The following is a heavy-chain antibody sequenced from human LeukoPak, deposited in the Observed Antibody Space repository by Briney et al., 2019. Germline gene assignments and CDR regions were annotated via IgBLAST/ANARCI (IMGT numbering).Heavy chain of an antibody. CDR1: GYPFTSYY. D-gene: IGHD2-2*02. Sequence: ASVKVSCKASGYPFTSYYINWVRQAPGQALEWMGWISAYNGDTNYAQNLQGRVTMTTDTSTDTAYMELRSLRSDDTAVYYCARDGLSYTNPNNWFDPWGQGTLVTVSS. J-gene: IGHJ5*02. CDR3: ARDGLSYTNPNNWFDP. CDR2: ISAYNGDT. V-gene: IGHV1-18*01.